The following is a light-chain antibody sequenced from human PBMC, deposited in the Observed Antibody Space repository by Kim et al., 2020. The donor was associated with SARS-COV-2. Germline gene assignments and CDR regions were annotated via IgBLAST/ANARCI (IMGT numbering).Light chain of an antibody. V-gene: IGKV1-5*03. CDR1: QSISTW. CDR2: KAS. CDR3: QQYSSDPLT. J-gene: IGKJ4*01. Sequence: SASVGDRLTITCRASQSISTWLAWYQQKPGKAPKLLIYKASNLEGGVPSRFSGSGSGTEFTLTISSLQPGDSATYYCQQYSSDPLTFGGGTKVEI.